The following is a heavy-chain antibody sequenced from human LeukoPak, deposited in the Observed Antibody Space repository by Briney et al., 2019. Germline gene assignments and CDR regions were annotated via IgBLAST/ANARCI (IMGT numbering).Heavy chain of an antibody. Sequence: GGSLRLSCITSGFTFGDYAMSWVRQTPGKGLEWVGFIRSKAYGGTTEYAASVKGRFTISRDDSKSIAYLQMNSLKTEDTAVYYCTRDKRWFGELFYYYYYMDVWGKGTTVTISS. CDR2: IRSKAYGGTT. D-gene: IGHD3-10*01. V-gene: IGHV3-49*04. CDR3: TRDKRWFGELFYYYYYMDV. J-gene: IGHJ6*03. CDR1: GFTFGDYA.